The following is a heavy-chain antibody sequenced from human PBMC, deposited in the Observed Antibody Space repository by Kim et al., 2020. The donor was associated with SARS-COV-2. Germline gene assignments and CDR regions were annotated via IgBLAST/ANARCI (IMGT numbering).Heavy chain of an antibody. D-gene: IGHD2-15*01. V-gene: IGHV1-69*13. Sequence: SVKVSCKASGGTFSSYAISWVRQDPGQGLEWMGGIIPMFGTANYAQKFHGRVTITADDSRSTAYMELSSLRSEDTAVYYCATDQRYCSDDSCYSVWFDPWGQGTLVTVSS. CDR3: ATDQRYCSDDSCYSVWFDP. CDR2: IIPMFGTA. J-gene: IGHJ5*02. CDR1: GGTFSSYA.